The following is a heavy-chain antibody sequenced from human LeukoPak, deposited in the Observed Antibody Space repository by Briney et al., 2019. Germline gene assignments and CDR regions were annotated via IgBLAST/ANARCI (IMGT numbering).Heavy chain of an antibody. D-gene: IGHD2-15*01. CDR1: GYTFTSYD. Sequence: ASVRVSCKASGYTFTSYDINWVRQAPGQGLEWMGRIIPILGIANYAQKFQGRVTITADKSTSTAYMELSSLRSEDTAVYYCARSFEDCSGGSCYHYWGQGTLVTVSS. CDR2: IIPILGIA. CDR3: ARSFEDCSGGSCYHY. J-gene: IGHJ4*02. V-gene: IGHV1-69*04.